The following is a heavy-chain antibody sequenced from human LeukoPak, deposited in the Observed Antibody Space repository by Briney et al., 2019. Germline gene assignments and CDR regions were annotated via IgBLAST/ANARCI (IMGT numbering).Heavy chain of an antibody. CDR2: IYASGNI. CDR3: ASDLGGYNYGYSFDY. V-gene: IGHV4-4*07. CDR1: CGSISGYY. Sequence: SETLTLTCTVSCGSISGYYWNWIRQPAGKGLEWIGRIYASGNIDYNPSLKSRVTMSVDTSKNQFSLKLFSVTAADTAVYYCASDLGGYNYGYSFDYWGQGTLVTVSS. D-gene: IGHD5-18*01. J-gene: IGHJ4*02.